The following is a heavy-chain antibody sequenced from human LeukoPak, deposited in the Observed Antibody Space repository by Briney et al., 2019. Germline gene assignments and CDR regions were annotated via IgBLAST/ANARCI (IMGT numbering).Heavy chain of an antibody. D-gene: IGHD1-14*01. CDR1: GFLFSSYT. J-gene: IGHJ4*02. Sequence: GGSLRLSCVASGFLFSSYTMNWVRQAPGKGLEWVSYISSSSSTIYYADSVKGRFTISRDNAKNSLYLQMNSLRDDDTAVYYCARDPLTDYWGQGTLVTVSS. V-gene: IGHV3-48*02. CDR2: ISSSSSTI. CDR3: ARDPLTDY.